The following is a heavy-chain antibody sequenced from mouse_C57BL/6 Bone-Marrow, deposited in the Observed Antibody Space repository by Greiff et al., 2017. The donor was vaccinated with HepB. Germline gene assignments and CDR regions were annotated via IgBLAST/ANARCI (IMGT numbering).Heavy chain of an antibody. CDR1: GFSFNTYA. Sequence: EVQLVESGGGLVQPKGSLKLSCAASGFSFNTYAMNWVRQAPGKGLEWVARIRSKSNNYATYYADSVKDRFTISRDDSESMLYLQMNNLKTEDTAMYYCVRRGLTGEFAYWGQGTLVTVSA. J-gene: IGHJ3*01. CDR2: IRSKSNNYAT. D-gene: IGHD4-1*01. V-gene: IGHV10-1*01. CDR3: VRRGLTGEFAY.